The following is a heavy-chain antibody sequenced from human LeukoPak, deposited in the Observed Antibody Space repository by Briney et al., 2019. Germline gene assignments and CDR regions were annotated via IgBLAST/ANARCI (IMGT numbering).Heavy chain of an antibody. V-gene: IGHV4-38-2*02. CDR1: GYSISSGYY. D-gene: IGHD4-17*01. J-gene: IGHJ3*02. CDR3: ASLMTTVTTGDDAFDI. CDR2: IYHSGST. Sequence: PSETLSLTCTVSGYSISSGYYWGWIRQPPGKGLEWIGSIYHSGSTYYNPSLKSRVTISVDTSKNQFSLKLSSVTAADTAVYYCASLMTTVTTGDDAFDIWGQGTMVTVSS.